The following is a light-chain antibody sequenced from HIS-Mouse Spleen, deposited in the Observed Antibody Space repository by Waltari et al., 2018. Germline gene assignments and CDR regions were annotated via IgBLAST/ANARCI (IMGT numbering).Light chain of an antibody. J-gene: IGKJ1*01. V-gene: IGKV1-39*01. CDR2: AAS. CDR1: QSISSY. CDR3: QQSYSTPWT. Sequence: LQMTQSPSFLSASVGDRVTITCRASQSISSYLNWYQQKPGKAPKLLIYAASSLQSGVPSRFSGSGSGTDFTLTISSLQPEDFATYYCQQSYSTPWTFGRGTKVEIK.